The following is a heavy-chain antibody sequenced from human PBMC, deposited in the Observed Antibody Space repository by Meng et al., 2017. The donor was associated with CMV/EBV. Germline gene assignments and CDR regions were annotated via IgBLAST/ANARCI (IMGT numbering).Heavy chain of an antibody. Sequence: QVQLVQSGAELRKPGASVKVSCKASGDTFTDYYMHWVRQAPGQGLEWMGCINPNSGDTNYAQKFQGRVTMTRDMSISTAYMELSRLRSDDTAVYYCTRDAHLTTVTPNWFDPWGQGTLVTVSS. D-gene: IGHD4-17*01. CDR1: GDTFTDYY. J-gene: IGHJ5*02. CDR3: TRDAHLTTVTPNWFDP. CDR2: INPNSGDT. V-gene: IGHV1-2*02.